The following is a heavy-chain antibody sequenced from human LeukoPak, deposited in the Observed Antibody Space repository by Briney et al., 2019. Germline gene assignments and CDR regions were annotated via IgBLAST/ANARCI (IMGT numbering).Heavy chain of an antibody. J-gene: IGHJ4*02. D-gene: IGHD5-12*01. CDR2: ISGSGGST. Sequence: GGSLRLSRAASGFTLSSYAMSGVRQAPGEGLECVSAISGSGGSTYYAASVKGRFTISRDNSKNTLYLQMNSLRAEDTAVYYCATQDIVATMPGYWGQGTLVTVSS. V-gene: IGHV3-23*01. CDR1: GFTLSSYA. CDR3: ATQDIVATMPGY.